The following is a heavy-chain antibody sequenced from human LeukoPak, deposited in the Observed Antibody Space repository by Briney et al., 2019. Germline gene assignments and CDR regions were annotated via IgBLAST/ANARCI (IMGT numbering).Heavy chain of an antibody. D-gene: IGHD6-13*01. CDR3: ARSYSSSWYFPFPFDY. V-gene: IGHV3-7*01. CDR2: IKQDGSEK. CDR1: GFTFSSYW. J-gene: IGHJ4*02. Sequence: GGSLRLSCAASGFTFSSYWMSWVRQAPGKGLEWVANIKQDGSEKYYVDSVKGRFTISRDNAKNSLYLQMNSLRAEDTAVYYCARSYSSSWYFPFPFDYWGQGTLVTVSS.